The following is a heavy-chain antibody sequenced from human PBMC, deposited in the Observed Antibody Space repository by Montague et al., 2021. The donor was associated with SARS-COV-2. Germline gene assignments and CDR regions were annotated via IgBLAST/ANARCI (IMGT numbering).Heavy chain of an antibody. D-gene: IGHD2-15*01. J-gene: IGHJ5*02. CDR3: ARERRYCSGGSCYSGWFDP. Sequence: SETLSLTCTVSGYSISSGYYWGWIRQPPGKGLEWIGSIYHSGSTYYNPSLKSRVTISVDTSKNQFSLKLSSVTAADTAVYYCARERRYCSGGSCYSGWFDPWGQGPRSPSPQ. CDR1: GYSISSGYY. V-gene: IGHV4-38-2*02. CDR2: IYHSGST.